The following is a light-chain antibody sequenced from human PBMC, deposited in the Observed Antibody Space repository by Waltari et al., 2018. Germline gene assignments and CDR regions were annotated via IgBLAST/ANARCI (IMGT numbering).Light chain of an antibody. V-gene: IGKV2-30*01. J-gene: IGKJ1*01. CDR3: MQNTHRPWT. CDR1: QSLLSSDGNTY. CDR2: KVS. Sequence: DVVMTQSPLSLPVTIGQPASISCRSSQSLLSSDGNTYFSGFQQRQGQYPRSLLYKVSNRDSEVPERFRGSGSGTDFTLRIRRVEDEDVGVYYCMQNTHRPWTFGQGTNVEIQ.